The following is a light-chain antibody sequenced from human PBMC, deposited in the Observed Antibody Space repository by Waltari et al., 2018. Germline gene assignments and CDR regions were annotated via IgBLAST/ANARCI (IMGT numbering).Light chain of an antibody. Sequence: QSVLTQPPSASGTPGQRVTISCFGSSSNIGSNYVYWYQQLPGPAPKLLIYRNNQRPSGVPDRFSGSKSGTSASLAISGLRSEDEADYYCAAWDDSLSGVVFGGGTKLTVL. J-gene: IGLJ2*01. CDR1: SSNIGSNY. V-gene: IGLV1-47*01. CDR3: AAWDDSLSGVV. CDR2: RNN.